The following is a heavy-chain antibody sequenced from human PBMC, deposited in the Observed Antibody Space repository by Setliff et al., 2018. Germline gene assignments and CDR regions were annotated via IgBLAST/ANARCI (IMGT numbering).Heavy chain of an antibody. CDR3: FGAGTCSY. J-gene: IGHJ4*02. Sequence: GGSLRLSCAASGFTFSSFEMNWVRQAPGKGLEWVSYISSSGSTIYYADSVKGRFTSSRDNAKNSLYLQMNSLRAEDTAVYYCFGAGTCSYWGQGTLVTVSS. V-gene: IGHV3-48*03. D-gene: IGHD3-10*01. CDR2: ISSSGSTI. CDR1: GFTFSSFE.